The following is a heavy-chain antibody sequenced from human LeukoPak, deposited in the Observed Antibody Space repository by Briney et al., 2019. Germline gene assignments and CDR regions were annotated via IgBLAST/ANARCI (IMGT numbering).Heavy chain of an antibody. D-gene: IGHD3-9*01. CDR3: ARDSDWAFDY. J-gene: IGHJ4*02. CDR2: VKSGNYDI. V-gene: IGHV3-48*01. Sequence: GGSLRLSCAASGFIFSQYSMNWVRQAPGKGLEWLSYVKSGNYDIQYADSVTGRFTVSRDSATNSLYLQMNDLKAEDTAVYYCARDSDWAFDYWGQGSLVTVSS. CDR1: GFIFSQYS.